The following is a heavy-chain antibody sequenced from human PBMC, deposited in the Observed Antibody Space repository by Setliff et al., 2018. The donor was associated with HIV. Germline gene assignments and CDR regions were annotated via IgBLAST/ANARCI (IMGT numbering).Heavy chain of an antibody. Sequence: SETLSLTCTVSGDSISSYYWSWIRQAPGKGLEWIGYIYYSGSTNYNPSLKSRVTISVDTSKNQFSLKLSSVTAADTAVYFCVRRPIKGYGPFDSWGPGTLVTVSS. CDR1: GDSISSYY. J-gene: IGHJ4*02. CDR3: VRRPIKGYGPFDS. D-gene: IGHD2-15*01. CDR2: IYYSGST. V-gene: IGHV4-59*08.